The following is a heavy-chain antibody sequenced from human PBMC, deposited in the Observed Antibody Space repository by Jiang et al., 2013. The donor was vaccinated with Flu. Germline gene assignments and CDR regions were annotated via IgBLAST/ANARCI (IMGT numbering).Heavy chain of an antibody. CDR2: FDPEDGEV. V-gene: IGHV1-24*01. J-gene: IGHJ4*02. CDR3: AGYDFWTGYYRY. D-gene: IGHD3-3*01. Sequence: GAEVKKPGASVKVSCKVSGNTLTKLSMHWVRQGPGRGLEWVGGFDPEDGEVVYAQKFQGRVTLTEDPLTDTSYMELSSLRSEGTAVYYCAGYDFWTGYYRYWGQGTLVTVSS. CDR1: GNTLTKLS.